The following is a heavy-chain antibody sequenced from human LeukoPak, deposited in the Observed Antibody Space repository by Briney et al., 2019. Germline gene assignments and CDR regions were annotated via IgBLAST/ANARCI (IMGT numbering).Heavy chain of an antibody. CDR2: INSDGSST. V-gene: IGHV3-74*01. Sequence: GGSLRLSCAASGFTFSSYAMSWVRQAPGKGLVWVSRINSDGSSTSYADSVKGRFTISRDNAKNTLYLQMSSLRAEDTAVYYCARGASGNYDFWSGYKYYFDYWGQGTLVTVSS. CDR1: GFTFSSYA. D-gene: IGHD3-3*01. J-gene: IGHJ4*02. CDR3: ARGASGNYDFWSGYKYYFDY.